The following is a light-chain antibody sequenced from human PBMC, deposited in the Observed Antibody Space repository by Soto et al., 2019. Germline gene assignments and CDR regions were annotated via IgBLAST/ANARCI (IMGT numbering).Light chain of an antibody. Sequence: QSALTQPASVSGSPGQSITISCTGTSSDGGGYNYVSWYQHHPDKAPKLMLYDVSNRPSGISKRFSDAKFGNTASLTISGLQAEDEAEYYCSSYTTTSVVFGGGTKLTVL. CDR2: DVS. CDR1: SSDGGGYNY. CDR3: SSYTTTSVV. V-gene: IGLV2-14*03. J-gene: IGLJ3*02.